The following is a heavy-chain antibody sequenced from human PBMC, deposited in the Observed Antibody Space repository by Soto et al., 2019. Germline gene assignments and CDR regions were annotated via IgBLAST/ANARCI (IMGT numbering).Heavy chain of an antibody. CDR1: GGSISSYY. V-gene: IGHV4-59*01. D-gene: IGHD6-13*01. CDR3: ARASEQQLVGGAFDI. Sequence: SETLSLTCTVSGGSISSYYWSWIRQPPGKGLEWIGYIYYSGSTNYNPSLKSRVTISVDTSKNQFSLKLSSVTAADTAVYYCARASEQQLVGGAFDIWGQGTMVTVSS. J-gene: IGHJ3*02. CDR2: IYYSGST.